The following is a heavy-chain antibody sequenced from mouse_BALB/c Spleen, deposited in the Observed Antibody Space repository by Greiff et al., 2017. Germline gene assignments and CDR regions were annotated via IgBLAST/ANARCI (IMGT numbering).Heavy chain of an antibody. J-gene: IGHJ4*01. V-gene: IGHV2-6-7*01. Sequence: VQLVESGPGLVAPSQSLSITCTVSGFSLTGYGVNWVRQPPGKGLEWLGMIWGDGSTDYNSALKSRLSISKDNSKSQVFLKMNSLQTDDTARYYCARDYDYDGYAMDYWGQGTSVTVSS. CDR3: ARDYDYDGYAMDY. D-gene: IGHD2-4*01. CDR1: GFSLTGYG. CDR2: IWGDGST.